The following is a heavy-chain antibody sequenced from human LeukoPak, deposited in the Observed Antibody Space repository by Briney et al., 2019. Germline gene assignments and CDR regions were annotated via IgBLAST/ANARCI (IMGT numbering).Heavy chain of an antibody. Sequence: GGSLRLSCAASGFTFDDYGMSWVRQAPGKGLEWVSGINWNGGSTGYADSVKGRFTISRDNAKNSLYLQMNSLRAEDTAVYYCARVDYYGSGSSGSAGDYWGQGTLVTVSS. CDR2: INWNGGST. V-gene: IGHV3-20*04. CDR3: ARVDYYGSGSSGSAGDY. J-gene: IGHJ4*02. CDR1: GFTFDDYG. D-gene: IGHD3-10*01.